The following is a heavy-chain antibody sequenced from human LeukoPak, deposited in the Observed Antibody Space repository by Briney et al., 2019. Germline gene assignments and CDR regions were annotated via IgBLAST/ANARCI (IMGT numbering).Heavy chain of an antibody. CDR1: GFTFSSYS. D-gene: IGHD3-10*01. CDR2: ISSSSSYI. Sequence: PGGSLRLPCAASGFTFSSYSMNWVRQAPGEGLEWVSSISSSSSYIYYADSVKGRFTISRDNAKNSLYLQMNSLRAEDTAVYYCAREGVWPFDYWGQGTLVTVSS. J-gene: IGHJ4*02. V-gene: IGHV3-21*01. CDR3: AREGVWPFDY.